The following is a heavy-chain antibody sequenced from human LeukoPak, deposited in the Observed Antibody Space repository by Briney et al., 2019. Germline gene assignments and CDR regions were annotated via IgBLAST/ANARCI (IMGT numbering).Heavy chain of an antibody. J-gene: IGHJ6*03. V-gene: IGHV1-8*01. D-gene: IGHD3-9*01. CDR1: GYTFTSYD. Sequence: ASVKVSCKASGYTFTSYDINWVRQATGQGLEWMGWMNPNSGNTGYAQKFQGRVTMTRNTSISTAYMKLSSLRSEDTAVYYCARGRRVLRYFDWLPLYYYMDVWGKGTTVTVSS. CDR2: MNPNSGNT. CDR3: ARGRRVLRYFDWLPLYYYMDV.